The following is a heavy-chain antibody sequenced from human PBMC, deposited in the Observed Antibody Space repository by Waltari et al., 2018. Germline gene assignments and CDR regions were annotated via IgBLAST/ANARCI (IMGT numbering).Heavy chain of an antibody. CDR1: GDSISRRDYY. CDR3: ARQRPAALVAWFDS. CDR2: VDDSGNS. D-gene: IGHD2-2*01. V-gene: IGHV4-39*07. J-gene: IGHJ5*01. Sequence: QLQLQESGPGLVKPSETLSLSCTPPGDSISRRDYYWGWIRQPPGKGLEWIGSVDDSGNSYYNPSLKSRVDISTDTSKNQLSLRLTSVTAADSAVYHCARQRPAALVAWFDSWGQGTPVIVSS.